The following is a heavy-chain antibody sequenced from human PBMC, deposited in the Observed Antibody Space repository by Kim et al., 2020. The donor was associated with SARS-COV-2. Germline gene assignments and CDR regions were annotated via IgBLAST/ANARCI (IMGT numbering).Heavy chain of an antibody. J-gene: IGHJ4*02. Sequence: SETLSLTCTVSGGSISSSSYYWGWIRQPPGKGLEWIGSIYYSGSTYYNPSLKSRVTISVDTSKNQFSLKLSSVTAADTAVYYCARSQPRTAFWRQTRGGFDYWGQGTLVTVSS. CDR2: IYYSGST. CDR3: ARSQPRTAFWRQTRGGFDY. D-gene: IGHD3-3*01. CDR1: GGSISSSSYY. V-gene: IGHV4-39*01.